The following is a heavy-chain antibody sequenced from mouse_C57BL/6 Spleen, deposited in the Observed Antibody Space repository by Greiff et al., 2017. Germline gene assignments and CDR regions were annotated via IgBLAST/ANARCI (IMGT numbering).Heavy chain of an antibody. CDR2: IWTGGGT. D-gene: IGHD1-1*01. V-gene: IGHV2-9-1*01. Sequence: VKLVESGPGLVAPSQSLSITCTVSGFSLTSYAISWVRQPPGKGLEWLGVIWTGGGTNYNSALKSRLSISKDNSKSQVFLKMNSLQTDDTARYYCARNLLYYGSSYWYFDVWGTGTTVTVSS. J-gene: IGHJ1*03. CDR3: ARNLLYYGSSYWYFDV. CDR1: GFSLTSYA.